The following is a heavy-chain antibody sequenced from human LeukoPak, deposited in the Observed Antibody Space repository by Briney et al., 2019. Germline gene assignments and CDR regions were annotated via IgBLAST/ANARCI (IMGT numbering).Heavy chain of an antibody. J-gene: IGHJ4*02. V-gene: IGHV3-33*01. Sequence: GGSLRLSCAASGFTFSSYGMHWVRQAPGKGLEWVAVIWYDGSNKCYADSVKGRFTISRDNSKNTPYLQMNSLRAEDTAVYYCARDVQKIAVAGTGYWGQGTLVTVSS. CDR1: GFTFSSYG. CDR3: ARDVQKIAVAGTGY. D-gene: IGHD6-19*01. CDR2: IWYDGSNK.